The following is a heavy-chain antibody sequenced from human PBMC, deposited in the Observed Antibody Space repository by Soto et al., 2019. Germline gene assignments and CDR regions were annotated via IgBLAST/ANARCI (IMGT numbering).Heavy chain of an antibody. CDR2: IRGSGSTK. J-gene: IGHJ4*02. CDR3: AKGVETDYYGSSDC. Sequence: EVKLLESGGGLAQPGGSLKLSCAASGFTFDSYAMSWVRQAPGKGLEWVSLIRGSGSTKYYTDSVEGRFTISRDNFKNTLYLQMDSLRVEDTAIYYCAKGVETDYYGSSDCWGQGTLVTVSS. D-gene: IGHD3-9*01. CDR1: GFTFDSYA. V-gene: IGHV3-23*01.